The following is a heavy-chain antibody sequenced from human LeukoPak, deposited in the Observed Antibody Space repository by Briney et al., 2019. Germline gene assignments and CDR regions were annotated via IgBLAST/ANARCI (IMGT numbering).Heavy chain of an antibody. CDR2: IHNSGST. D-gene: IGHD4-11*01. V-gene: IGHV4-59*12. CDR3: ARTDYSNTNWFDP. Sequence: PSETLSLTCTVSGGSLSTYYWSWLRQPPGKGLEWIRYIHNSGSTHYTFSLKSRVTMSLDTSKNQFSLKLTSVTAADTAVYYCARTDYSNTNWFDPWGQGTLVTVAS. CDR1: GGSLSTYY. J-gene: IGHJ5*02.